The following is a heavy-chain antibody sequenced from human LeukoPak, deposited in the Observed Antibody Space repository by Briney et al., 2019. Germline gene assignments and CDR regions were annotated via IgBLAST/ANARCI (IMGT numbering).Heavy chain of an antibody. J-gene: IGHJ4*02. CDR2: ISYDGSNK. D-gene: IGHD5-24*01. CDR1: GFTFSSYG. CDR3: ANDVEMAMGH. Sequence: QPGRSLRLSCAASGFTFSSYGMHWVRQAPGKGLEWVAVISYDGSNKYYADSVKGRFTISRDNSKNTLYLQMNSLRAEDTAVYYCANDVEMAMGHWGQGTLVTVSS. V-gene: IGHV3-30*18.